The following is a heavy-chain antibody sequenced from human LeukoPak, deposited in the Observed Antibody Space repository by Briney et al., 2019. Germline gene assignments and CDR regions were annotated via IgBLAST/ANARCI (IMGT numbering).Heavy chain of an antibody. Sequence: SETLSLTCTASGGSISSYYWSWIRQPPGKGLEWIGYIYYSGSTNYNPSLKSRVTISVDTSKNQFSLKLSSATAADTAVYYCARHGSSWYGIFYSDYWGQGTLVTVSS. V-gene: IGHV4-59*08. CDR1: GGSISSYY. J-gene: IGHJ4*02. D-gene: IGHD6-13*01. CDR3: ARHGSSWYGIFYSDY. CDR2: IYYSGST.